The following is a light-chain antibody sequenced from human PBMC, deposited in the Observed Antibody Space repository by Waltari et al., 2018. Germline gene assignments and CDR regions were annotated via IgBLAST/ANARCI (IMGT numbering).Light chain of an antibody. CDR2: DAS. Sequence: DIVLTQSPATLSLSPGEVATLSCRASQSASTYLAWYQQKPGQAPRLLIYDASIRAADIPARFSGSGSETDFTLTISSLDPEDFAIYYCQQRSTWPRVGVTFGQGTRVDLK. V-gene: IGKV3-11*01. CDR3: QQRSTWPRVGVT. CDR1: QSASTY. J-gene: IGKJ1*01.